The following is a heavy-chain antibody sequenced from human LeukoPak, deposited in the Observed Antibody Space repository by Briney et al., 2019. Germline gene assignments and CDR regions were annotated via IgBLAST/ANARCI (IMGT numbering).Heavy chain of an antibody. J-gene: IGHJ6*03. V-gene: IGHV4-4*07. CDR1: GGSISGYY. CDR3: ARDVYSSSWYPLSYYYMDV. CDR2: IYTSGST. D-gene: IGHD6-13*01. Sequence: SETLSLTCTVSGGSISGYYWSWIRQPAGKGLEWIGRIYTSGSTNYNPSLKSRVTMSVDTSKNQFSLKLSSVTAADTAVYYCARDVYSSSWYPLSYYYMDVWGKGTTVTVSS.